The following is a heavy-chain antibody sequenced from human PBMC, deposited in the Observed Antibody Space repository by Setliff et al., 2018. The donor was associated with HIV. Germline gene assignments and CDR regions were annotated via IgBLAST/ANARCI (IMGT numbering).Heavy chain of an antibody. CDR2: TIPVLGIT. CDR3: AKEVGGSYALGSKVLDS. D-gene: IGHD3-16*01. J-gene: IGHJ4*02. V-gene: IGHV1-69*10. Sequence: SVKVSCKASGDTFTRSTYTWVRRAPGQGLDWMGGTIPVLGITNYAQKFQGRVILTADESTSTLYMELTSLTYEDTAVYYCAKEVGGSYALGSKVLDSWGQGTLVTVSS. CDR1: GDTFTRST.